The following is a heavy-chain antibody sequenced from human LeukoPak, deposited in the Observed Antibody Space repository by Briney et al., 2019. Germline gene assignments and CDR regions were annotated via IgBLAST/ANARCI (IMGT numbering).Heavy chain of an antibody. CDR1: GFTFSSYS. V-gene: IGHV3-21*04. CDR3: ALNYYSSESYSKPFDY. D-gene: IGHD3-10*01. CDR2: ISSSSSYI. Sequence: GGSLRLSCAASGFTFSSYSMNWVRQAPGKGLEWVSSISSSSSYIYYADSVKGRFTISRDNSRNTLYLQMNSLRAEDTAVYYCALNYYSSESYSKPFDYWGQGTLVTVSS. J-gene: IGHJ4*02.